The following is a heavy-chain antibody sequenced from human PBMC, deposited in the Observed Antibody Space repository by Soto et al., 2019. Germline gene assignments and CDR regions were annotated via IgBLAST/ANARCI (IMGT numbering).Heavy chain of an antibody. D-gene: IGHD2-15*01. CDR2: INAGNGNT. J-gene: IGHJ4*02. V-gene: IGHV1-3*05. Sequence: QVQLVQSGAEEKKPGASVKVSCKASGYTFTSYAKHWVRQAPGQRLEWMGWINAGNGNTKYSQKFQGRVTITRDTSASTAYMELSSLRSEDTAVYYCARVGGWFFPDYWGQGTLVTVSS. CDR1: GYTFTSYA. CDR3: ARVGGWFFPDY.